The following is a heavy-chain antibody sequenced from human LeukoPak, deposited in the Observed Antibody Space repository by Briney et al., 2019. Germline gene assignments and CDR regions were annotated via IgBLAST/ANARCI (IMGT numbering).Heavy chain of an antibody. Sequence: GGSLRLSCAASGFTFTNTWMSWVRQAPGRGLEWVGHIKSKGSGGTADYAAPVKGRFTISRDDSKNTQHLQMNSLKTEDTAVYYCATYAGYYDSSGSLKFYFNYWGQGTLVTVSS. CDR1: GFTFTNTW. CDR2: IKSKGSGGTA. CDR3: ATYAGYYDSSGSLKFYFNY. J-gene: IGHJ4*02. D-gene: IGHD3-22*01. V-gene: IGHV3-15*01.